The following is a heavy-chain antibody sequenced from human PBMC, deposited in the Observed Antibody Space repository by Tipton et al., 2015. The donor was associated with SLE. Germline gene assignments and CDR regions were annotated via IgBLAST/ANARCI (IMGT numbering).Heavy chain of an antibody. Sequence: QSGAEVKKPGSSVKVSCKASGGTFSSYAISWVRQAPGQGLEWMGGIIPIFGTANYAQKFQGRVTITADKSTSTAYMELSSLRSGDTAVYYCARPAPPGNYNYYMDVWGKGTTVTVSS. V-gene: IGHV1-69*06. J-gene: IGHJ6*03. CDR1: GGTFSSYA. CDR2: IIPIFGTA. CDR3: ARPAPPGNYNYYMDV. D-gene: IGHD2-2*01.